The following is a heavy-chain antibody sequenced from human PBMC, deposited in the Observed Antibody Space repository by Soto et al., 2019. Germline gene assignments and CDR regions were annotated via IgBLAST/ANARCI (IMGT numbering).Heavy chain of an antibody. CDR1: GFTFSIYG. CDR3: AARNFEY. V-gene: IGHV3-23*01. CDR2: INADGATT. Sequence: EVQILESGGGLVQPGGSLRLSCAASGFTFSIYGLTWVRQAPGKGLEWVPLINADGATTYYANSVKGRFTISRDNSENTLYLQMNSLRVEDTAVYYCAARNFEYWGQGTLVTVSS. J-gene: IGHJ4*02.